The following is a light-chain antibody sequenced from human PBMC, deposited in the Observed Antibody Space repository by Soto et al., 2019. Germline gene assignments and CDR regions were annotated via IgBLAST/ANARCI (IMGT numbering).Light chain of an antibody. Sequence: QSVLTQPPSASGSPGQSVTLSCTGTSSDVVTYNFEYVSWYQHHPGRAPKLMIYDVTKRPSGVPDRFSGSKSGSTASLTVSGLQAEDEAGYSCSSNAGCDLVFGGGTKLTVL. CDR2: DVT. CDR3: SSNAGCDLV. J-gene: IGLJ2*01. V-gene: IGLV2-8*01. CDR1: SSDVVTYNFEY.